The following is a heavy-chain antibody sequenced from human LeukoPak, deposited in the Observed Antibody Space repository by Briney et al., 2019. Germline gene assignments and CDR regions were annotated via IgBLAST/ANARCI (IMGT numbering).Heavy chain of an antibody. V-gene: IGHV3-15*04. CDR1: GFTFSNAW. D-gene: IGHD5-18*01. Sequence: GGSLRLSCAASGFTFSNAWMSWVRQAPGKGLEWVGRIESKTDGGTTDYAAPVKGRFTISRDDSKNTLYLQMNSLKTEDTAVYYCTTGTGDTAMDPLDYWGQGTLVTVSS. J-gene: IGHJ4*02. CDR3: TTGTGDTAMDPLDY. CDR2: IESKTDGGTT.